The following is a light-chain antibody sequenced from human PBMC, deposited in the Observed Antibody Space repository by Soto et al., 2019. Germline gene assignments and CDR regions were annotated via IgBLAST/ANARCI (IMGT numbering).Light chain of an antibody. CDR1: SSDVGGYDY. J-gene: IGLJ1*01. Sequence: QSVLTQPPSASGSPGQSVTISCTGTSSDVGGYDYVSWYQQHPGKAPKLIIYEVTKRPSGVPDRFSGSKSGNTASLIVSWIQAEDEADYYCVSSAANNRYLFGTGTKVTVL. V-gene: IGLV2-8*01. CDR3: VSSAANNRYL. CDR2: EVT.